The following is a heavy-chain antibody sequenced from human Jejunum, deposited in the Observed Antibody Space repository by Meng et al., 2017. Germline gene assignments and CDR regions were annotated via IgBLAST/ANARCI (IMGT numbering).Heavy chain of an antibody. Sequence: QVQLQYWGAGLLKPLDTLSLSFAFYGGGLGRYYGSAIRQLPGEGLAWNGEINRSAGPNYNPSLKSRVTMSVDTNHFSLTLTSVTAADTALYYCARSGQTTVSYLDWGQGTLVTVSS. V-gene: IGHV4-34*01. CDR3: ARSGQTTVSYLD. CDR1: GGGLGRYY. J-gene: IGHJ4*02. CDR2: INRSAGP. D-gene: IGHD4-11*01.